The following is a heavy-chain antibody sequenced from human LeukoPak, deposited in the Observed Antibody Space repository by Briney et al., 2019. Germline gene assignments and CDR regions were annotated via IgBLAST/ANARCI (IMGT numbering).Heavy chain of an antibody. CDR1: EFTVSSNY. J-gene: IGHJ3*02. CDR3: ASPSSGQSFDI. CDR2: IYPGGNK. V-gene: IGHV3-53*01. Sequence: GGSLRLSCAASEFTVSSNYMSWVRQAPGKGLEWVSVIYPGGNKYYTGSVKGRFTISRDNSKNTVYLQMNSLRAEDTALYYCASPSSGQSFDIWGQGTMVTVSS. D-gene: IGHD6-19*01.